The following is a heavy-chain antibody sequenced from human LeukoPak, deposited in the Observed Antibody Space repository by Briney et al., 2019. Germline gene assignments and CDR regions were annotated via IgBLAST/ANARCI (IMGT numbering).Heavy chain of an antibody. CDR1: GFTFSDYY. J-gene: IGHJ3*02. CDR3: ARLRADSSSYGSDDAFDI. V-gene: IGHV3-11*01. CDR2: ISSSGSTI. D-gene: IGHD6-13*01. Sequence: GGSLRLSCAASGFTFSDYYVSWIRQAPGKGLEWVSYISSSGSTIYYADSVKGRFTISRDNAKNSLYLQMNSLRAGDTAVYYCARLRADSSSYGSDDAFDIWGQGTMVTVSS.